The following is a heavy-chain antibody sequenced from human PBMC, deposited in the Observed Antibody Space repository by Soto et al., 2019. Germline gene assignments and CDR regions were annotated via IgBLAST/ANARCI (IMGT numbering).Heavy chain of an antibody. Sequence: EVQLLESGGGLVQPGGSLRLSCVASGSTFSSDVISWVRQAPGKGLEWVSGISGSTAYYADSVQGRFTISRDEFKNTLFLQMDRLRAEDTAVYRCATRDRVMRGSSHFYGTDVWGQGTTVTVSS. V-gene: IGHV3-23*01. J-gene: IGHJ6*02. CDR1: GSTFSSDV. CDR3: ATRDRVMRGSSHFYGTDV. CDR2: ISGSTA. D-gene: IGHD3-16*01.